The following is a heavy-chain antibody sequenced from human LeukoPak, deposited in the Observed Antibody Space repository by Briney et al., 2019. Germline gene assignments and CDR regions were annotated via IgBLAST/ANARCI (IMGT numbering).Heavy chain of an antibody. D-gene: IGHD2-2*01. CDR2: IYHSGST. J-gene: IGHJ3*02. Sequence: PSETLSLTCTVSGGSISSGGYYWSWIRQPPGKGLEWIGYIYHSGSTYYNPSLRSRVTISVDRSKNQFSLKLSSVTAADTAVYYCARDYCSSTSCKGAFGDAFDIWGQGTMVTVSS. V-gene: IGHV4-30-2*01. CDR3: ARDYCSSTSCKGAFGDAFDI. CDR1: GGSISSGGYY.